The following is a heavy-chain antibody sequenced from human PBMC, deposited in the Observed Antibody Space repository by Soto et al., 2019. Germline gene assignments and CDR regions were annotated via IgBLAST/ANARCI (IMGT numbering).Heavy chain of an antibody. Sequence: GGSLRLSCAASGFTFSSYGMHWVRQAPGKGLEWVAVIWYDGSNKYHADSVKGRFSISRDNSKNTLYLQMNSLRAEGTAIYYCAKDKYYYESAADDPFDYWGQGTLVTVSS. J-gene: IGHJ4*02. D-gene: IGHD3-22*01. V-gene: IGHV3-33*06. CDR3: AKDKYYYESAADDPFDY. CDR2: IWYDGSNK. CDR1: GFTFSSYG.